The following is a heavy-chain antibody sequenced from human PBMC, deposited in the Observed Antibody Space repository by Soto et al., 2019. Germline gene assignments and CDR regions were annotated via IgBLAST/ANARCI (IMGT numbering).Heavy chain of an antibody. CDR2: IYSGGYT. CDR1: GFTVSNNY. J-gene: IGHJ4*02. V-gene: IGHV3-53*01. Sequence: EVQLVESGGGLIQPGGSLRLSCAVSGFTVSNNYMSWVRQAPGKGLEGVSVIYSGGYTAYGDSVKGRFTISRDNSKNTLYLQRNTRGPADRAFFFCAPRPGGGGYWGQGTLVTVSS. D-gene: IGHD3-10*01. CDR3: APRPGGGGY.